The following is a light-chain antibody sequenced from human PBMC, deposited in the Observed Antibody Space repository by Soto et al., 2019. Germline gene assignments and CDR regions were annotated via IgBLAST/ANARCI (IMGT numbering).Light chain of an antibody. V-gene: IGKV1-9*01. CDR3: QQLNSYPPFT. J-gene: IGKJ3*01. Sequence: DIQLTQSPSSLSASVGDRVTITCRASQGISSYLAWYQQKPGKAPKLLIYAASTLQSGVPPRFSGSGSGTEVTLTISSRLPEDFASYYCQQLNSYPPFTFGPGTRLDIK. CDR2: AAS. CDR1: QGISSY.